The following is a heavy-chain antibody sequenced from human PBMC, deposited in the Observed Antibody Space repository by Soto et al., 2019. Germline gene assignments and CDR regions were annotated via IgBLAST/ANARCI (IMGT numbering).Heavy chain of an antibody. CDR3: SSARPGGSYYR. CDR2: IYHSGST. D-gene: IGHD1-26*01. CDR1: GGSISSSNW. V-gene: IGHV4-4*01. J-gene: IGHJ5*02. Sequence: QVQLQESGPGLVKPSGTLSLTCAVSGGSISSSNWWSWVRQPPGKGLEWIGEIYHSGSTNYNPSLKSRGTIPLDKSKNRSSLKLSAVTAADTAVYCCSSARPGGSYYRWGQGTLGTVSS.